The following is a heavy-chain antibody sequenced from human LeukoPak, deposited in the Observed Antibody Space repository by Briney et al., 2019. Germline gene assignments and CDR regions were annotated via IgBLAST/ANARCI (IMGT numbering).Heavy chain of an antibody. D-gene: IGHD5-12*01. CDR2: INSDGSST. CDR1: GFTFSGYW. J-gene: IGHJ4*02. Sequence: GGSLRLSCAASGFTFSGYWMHWVRHAPGKGLVWVSRINSDGSSTSYADSVRGRFTISRDNAKNTLYLQMNSLRAEDTAVYYCARVRVATLDYWGQGILVTVSS. V-gene: IGHV3-74*01. CDR3: ARVRVATLDY.